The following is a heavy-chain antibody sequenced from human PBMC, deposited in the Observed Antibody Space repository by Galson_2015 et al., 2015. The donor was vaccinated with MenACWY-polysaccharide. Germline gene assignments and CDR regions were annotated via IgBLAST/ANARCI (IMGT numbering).Heavy chain of an antibody. V-gene: IGHV3-23*01. CDR1: GFTFSSYV. Sequence: SLRLSCAASGFTFSSYVMTWVRQAPGKGLEWVSGVSGSGGTTDYADSVKGRFTISRDNSRSTVYLHMNSLRAKDTAVYYCATVPSAILGLNDYYYYGLEVWGQGTTVTVSS. D-gene: IGHD2-2*02. J-gene: IGHJ6*02. CDR2: VSGSGGTT. CDR3: ATVPSAILGLNDYYYYGLEV.